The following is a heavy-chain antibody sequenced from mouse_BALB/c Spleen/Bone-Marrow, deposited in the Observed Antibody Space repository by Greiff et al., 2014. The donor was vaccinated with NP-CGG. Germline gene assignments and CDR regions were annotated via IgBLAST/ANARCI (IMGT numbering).Heavy chain of an antibody. J-gene: IGHJ3*01. Sequence: VQLQQSGAELVRPGTSVKVSCKASGYAFTNYFIEWVKQRPGQGLEWIGVLNHGSGGTNYPKKLKGKATLTADKSSSTDYMHLSSLTSDDSAVYCCARDGNGFPYWGQGTLVTVSS. CDR3: ARDGNGFPY. V-gene: IGHV1-54*01. CDR1: GYAFTNYF. D-gene: IGHD2-1*01. CDR2: LNHGSGGT.